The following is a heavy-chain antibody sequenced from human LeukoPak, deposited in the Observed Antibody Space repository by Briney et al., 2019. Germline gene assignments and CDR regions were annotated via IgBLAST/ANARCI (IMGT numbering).Heavy chain of an antibody. V-gene: IGHV3-23*01. CDR1: GFTFSSYD. Sequence: SGGSLRLSCAASGFTFSSYDMNWVRQAPGKGLEWVSTISGTGGSTYYADSVKGRFTISRDNSKNTLYLQMDSLRAEDTAVYYCASRGLDYLYYFDYWGQGTLVTVSS. CDR2: ISGTGGST. D-gene: IGHD4-11*01. CDR3: ASRGLDYLYYFDY. J-gene: IGHJ4*02.